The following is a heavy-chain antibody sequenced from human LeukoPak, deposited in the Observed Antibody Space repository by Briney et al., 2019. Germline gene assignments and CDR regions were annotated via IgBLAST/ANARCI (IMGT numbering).Heavy chain of an antibody. CDR1: GFAFSSYW. CDR3: AREYYYDSSGYYYVPNYFDY. V-gene: IGHV3-7*01. J-gene: IGHJ4*02. Sequence: GGSLRLSCAASGFAFSSYWMSWVRQAPGKGLEWVANIKQDGSEKYYVDSVKGRFTISRDNAKNSLYLQMNSLRAEDTAVYYCAREYYYDSSGYYYVPNYFDYWGQGTLVTVSS. D-gene: IGHD3-22*01. CDR2: IKQDGSEK.